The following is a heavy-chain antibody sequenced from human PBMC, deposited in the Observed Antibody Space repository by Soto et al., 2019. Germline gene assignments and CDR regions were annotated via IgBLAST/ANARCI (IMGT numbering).Heavy chain of an antibody. CDR1: TALISMYY. CDR3: ARGVVAAAAPSWFDY. D-gene: IGHD6-13*01. CDR2: IYTSGST. J-gene: IGHJ4*02. Sequence: PSETLSLTCTVSTALISMYYWSCIRQPAGKGLEWIGRIYTSGSTNYNPSLKRRVTMSVDKSKNQSSLRLSSVTAADTAVYYCARGVVAAAAPSWFDYLGQGTLVNGSS. V-gene: IGHV4-4*07.